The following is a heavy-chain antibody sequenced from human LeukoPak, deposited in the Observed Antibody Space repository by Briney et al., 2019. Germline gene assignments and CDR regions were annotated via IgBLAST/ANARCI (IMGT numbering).Heavy chain of an antibody. CDR3: ARDQKYSSSWYGAFDI. CDR1: GFTFSDYY. D-gene: IGHD6-13*01. Sequence: GGSLRLSCAASGFTFSDYYMSWIRQAPGKGLEWVSYISSSGSTIYYADSVKGRFTISRDNAKNSLYLQMNSLRAEDTAVYYCARDQKYSSSWYGAFDIWGQGTMVTVSS. J-gene: IGHJ3*02. V-gene: IGHV3-11*04. CDR2: ISSSGSTI.